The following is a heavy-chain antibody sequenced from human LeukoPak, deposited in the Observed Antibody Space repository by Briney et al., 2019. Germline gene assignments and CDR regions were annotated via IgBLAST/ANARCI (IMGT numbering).Heavy chain of an antibody. CDR1: GYTFTGYY. Sequence: ASAKVSCKASGYTFTGYYMHWVRQAPGQGLEWMGRINPNSGGTNYAQKFQGRVTMTRDTSISTAYMELSRLRSDDTAVYYCTTTIGNLNFDYWGQGTLVTVSS. V-gene: IGHV1-2*06. J-gene: IGHJ4*02. CDR3: TTTIGNLNFDY. D-gene: IGHD1-14*01. CDR2: INPNSGGT.